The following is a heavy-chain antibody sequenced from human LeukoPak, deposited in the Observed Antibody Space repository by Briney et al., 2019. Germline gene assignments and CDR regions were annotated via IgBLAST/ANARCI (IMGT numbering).Heavy chain of an antibody. V-gene: IGHV4-39*01. CDR2: IYYSGST. CDR3: ARSVGGATVFDY. J-gene: IGHJ4*02. D-gene: IGHD3-16*02. CDR1: GGSISSSSYY. Sequence: SETLSLTCTVSGGSISSSSYYWGWIRQPPGKGLEWIGSIYYSGSTYYNPSLKSRVTISVDTSKNQFSLKLSSVTAADTAVYYCARSVGGATVFDYWGQGTLVTVSS.